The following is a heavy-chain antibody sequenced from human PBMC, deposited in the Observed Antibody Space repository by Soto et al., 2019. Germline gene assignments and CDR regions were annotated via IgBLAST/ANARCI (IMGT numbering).Heavy chain of an antibody. V-gene: IGHV3-53*01. CDR1: EFTVGNNY. J-gene: IGHJ4*02. Sequence: EVQLVESGGGLIQPGGSLKLSCAASEFTVGNNYMSWVRQAPGKGLEWVSLIYSTGTTKYADSVKGRFTVSRDNAKNTLYLQMKSLRAEDTAVYYFAKDGRGSGSHYNSFGYWGQGTLVTVSS. CDR2: IYSTGTT. D-gene: IGHD3-10*01. CDR3: AKDGRGSGSHYNSFGY.